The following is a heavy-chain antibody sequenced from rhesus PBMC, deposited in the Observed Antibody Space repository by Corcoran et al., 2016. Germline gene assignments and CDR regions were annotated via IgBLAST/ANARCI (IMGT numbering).Heavy chain of an antibody. V-gene: IGHV3-103*01. CDR2: ISSGGST. J-gene: IGHJ6*01. Sequence: EVQLVESGGGLAKPGGSLRLSCAASGFTFSSHAMHWVRQAPGKGLEWVAAISSGGSTYCADSVKGRFTISRDNSKNTLSLQMNSLRAEDTAVYYCAKGGSGNYPYGLDSWGQGVVVTVSS. CDR1: GFTFSSHA. CDR3: AKGGSGNYPYGLDS. D-gene: IGHD1-44*01.